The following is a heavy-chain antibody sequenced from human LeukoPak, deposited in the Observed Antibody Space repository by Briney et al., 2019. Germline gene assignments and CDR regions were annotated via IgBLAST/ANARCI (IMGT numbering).Heavy chain of an antibody. Sequence: SETLSLTCAVYGGSFSCYYWSWIRQPPGKGLEWIGEINHSGSTNYNPSLKSRVTISVDTSKNQFSLKLSSVTAADTAVYYCARLTVAGKVDYWGQGTLVTVSS. V-gene: IGHV4-34*01. D-gene: IGHD6-19*01. J-gene: IGHJ4*02. CDR1: GGSFSCYY. CDR2: INHSGST. CDR3: ARLTVAGKVDY.